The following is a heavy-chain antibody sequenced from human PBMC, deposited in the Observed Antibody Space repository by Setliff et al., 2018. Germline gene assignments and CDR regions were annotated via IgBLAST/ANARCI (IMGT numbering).Heavy chain of an antibody. Sequence: LRLSCAASGFTFRGFAMHWVRQAPGKGLEWVAFIRHDESDIYYTNSVKDRFTVSRDNSKNTLYLQMNILRPEDTALYYCVRDSSADYYDNDYFKYWGQGALVTVSS. CDR3: VRDSSADYYDNDYFKY. J-gene: IGHJ1*01. CDR2: IRHDESDI. D-gene: IGHD2-21*02. V-gene: IGHV3-30*02. CDR1: GFTFRGFA.